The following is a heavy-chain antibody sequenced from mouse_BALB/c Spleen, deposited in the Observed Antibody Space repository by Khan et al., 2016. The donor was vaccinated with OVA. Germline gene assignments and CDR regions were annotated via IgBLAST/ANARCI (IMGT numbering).Heavy chain of an antibody. J-gene: IGHJ4*01. CDR3: AYSLLHYAMDY. V-gene: IGHV14-3*02. Sequence: VQLKESGTELVRPGASVKLSCTASGFKIKDTYMHWVKQRPEQGLEWIGRIDPANGKTKYDPKLQGQATITADTSSNTASLQLSRLTSEDPAVYYSAYSLLHYAMDYWGQGTSVTVSS. CDR2: IDPANGKT. D-gene: IGHD1-2*01. CDR1: GFKIKDTY.